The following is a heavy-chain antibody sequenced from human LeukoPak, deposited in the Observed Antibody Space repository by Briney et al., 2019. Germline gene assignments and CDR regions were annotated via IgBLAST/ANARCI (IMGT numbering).Heavy chain of an antibody. CDR2: IYYSGST. D-gene: IGHD5-12*01. V-gene: IGHV4-59*01. Sequence: SETLSLTCTVSGGSISSYYWGWIRQPPGKGLEWIGYIYYSGSTNHNPSLKSRVTISVDTSKNQFSLKLSSVTAADTAVYYCARYVRGYSGYDPSYYYMDVWGKGTTVTISS. J-gene: IGHJ6*03. CDR1: GGSISSYY. CDR3: ARYVRGYSGYDPSYYYMDV.